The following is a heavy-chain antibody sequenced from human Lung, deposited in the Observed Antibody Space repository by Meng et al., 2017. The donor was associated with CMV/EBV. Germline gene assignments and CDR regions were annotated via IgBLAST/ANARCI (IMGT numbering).Heavy chain of an antibody. J-gene: IGHJ3*01. Sequence: SXTXSLXCTVSGVSVTYNSYYWSWIRQSPGKGLEWIGYIYVSKNTKYNPSLQSRVTMSVDTTKNQVFLKLSSVTAADTAVYYCARDRAWLGRGSFDLWCQGTVVTVSS. D-gene: IGHD3-9*01. CDR2: IYVSKNT. V-gene: IGHV4-61*01. CDR1: GVSVTYNSYY. CDR3: ARDRAWLGRGSFDL.